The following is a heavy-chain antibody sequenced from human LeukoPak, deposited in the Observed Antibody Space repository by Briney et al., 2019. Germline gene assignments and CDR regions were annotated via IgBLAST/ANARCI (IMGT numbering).Heavy chain of an antibody. CDR1: GYSFTSYW. CDR2: IYPGDSDT. Sequence: GESLKISCKGSGYSFTSYWIGWVRQMPGKGLEWMGIIYPGDSDTRYSPSFQGQVTISADKSISTAYLQWSSLKASDTAMYYCARRLPYYYDSSGHGAFDIWGQGTMVTVSS. J-gene: IGHJ3*02. V-gene: IGHV5-51*01. D-gene: IGHD3-22*01. CDR3: ARRLPYYYDSSGHGAFDI.